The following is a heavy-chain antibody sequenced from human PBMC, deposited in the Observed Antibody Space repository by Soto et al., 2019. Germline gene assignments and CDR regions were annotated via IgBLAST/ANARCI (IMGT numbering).Heavy chain of an antibody. CDR2: IYPGDSDT. CDR1: GYSFTSYW. V-gene: IGHV5-51*01. J-gene: IGHJ6*02. D-gene: IGHD2-21*01. Sequence: GESLKISCKGSGYSFTSYWIGWVRQMPGKGLEWMGIIYPGDSDTRYSPSFQGQVTISADKSISTAYLQWSSLKASDTAMYYCARHHELPHNYGVHGDFFYYGMAAWG. CDR3: ARHHELPHNYGVHGDFFYYGMAA.